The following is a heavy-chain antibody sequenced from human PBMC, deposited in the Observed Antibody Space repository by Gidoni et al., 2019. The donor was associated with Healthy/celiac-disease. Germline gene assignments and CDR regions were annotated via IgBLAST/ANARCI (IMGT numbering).Heavy chain of an antibody. D-gene: IGHD1-26*01. CDR2: MNPNSGNT. CDR1: GYTFTNYE. Sequence: QVQLVQSGAEVKKPGASVKVSCKASGYTFTNYEINWVRQATGQGLEWMGWMNPNSGNTGYAQKFRDRVTITRNTSISTAYMELSRLRSEHTAFYYCERTIVGAADFDYWGQGTLVTVSS. J-gene: IGHJ4*02. CDR3: ERTIVGAADFDY. V-gene: IGHV1-8*03.